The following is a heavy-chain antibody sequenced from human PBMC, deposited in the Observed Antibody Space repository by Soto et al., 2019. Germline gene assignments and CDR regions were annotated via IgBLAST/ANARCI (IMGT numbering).Heavy chain of an antibody. CDR3: ARAPYSSGWGGHFDY. CDR1: GFTFSSYW. J-gene: IGHJ4*02. CDR2: INSDGSST. D-gene: IGHD6-19*01. V-gene: IGHV3-74*01. Sequence: PGGSLRISCAASGFTFSSYWMHWVRQAPGKGLVWVSRINSDGSSTSYADSVKGRFTISRDNAKNTLYLQMNSLRAEDTAVYYCARAPYSSGWGGHFDYWGQGTLVTVSS.